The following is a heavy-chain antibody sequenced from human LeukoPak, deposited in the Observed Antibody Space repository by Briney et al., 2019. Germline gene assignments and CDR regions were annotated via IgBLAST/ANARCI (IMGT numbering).Heavy chain of an antibody. V-gene: IGHV1-69*05. J-gene: IGHJ4*02. D-gene: IGHD3-16*01. Sequence: SVKVSCKASGGTFSSYAISWVRQAPGQGLEWMGRITPIFGTANYAQKFQGRVTITTDESTSTAYMELSSLRSEDTAVYYCASEETYPVRVSFGYWGQGTLVTVSS. CDR3: ASEETYPVRVSFGY. CDR2: ITPIFGTA. CDR1: GGTFSSYA.